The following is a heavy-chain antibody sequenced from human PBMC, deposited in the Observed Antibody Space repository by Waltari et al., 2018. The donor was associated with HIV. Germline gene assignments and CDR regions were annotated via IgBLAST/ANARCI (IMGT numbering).Heavy chain of an antibody. J-gene: IGHJ3*02. Sequence: QVQLQESGPGLVKPSETLSLTCTVSGGSISSYYWSWIRQPPGKGREWIGYIYYSGSTNYNPSLKSRVTISVDTSKNQFSLKLSSVTAADTALYYCARDARAEYYDSSGYYPHDAFDIWGQGTMVTVSS. D-gene: IGHD3-22*01. CDR1: GGSISSYY. CDR3: ARDARAEYYDSSGYYPHDAFDI. V-gene: IGHV4-59*01. CDR2: IYYSGST.